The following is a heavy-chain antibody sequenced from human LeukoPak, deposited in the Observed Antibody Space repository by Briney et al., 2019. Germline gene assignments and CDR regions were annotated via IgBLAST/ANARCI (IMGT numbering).Heavy chain of an antibody. V-gene: IGHV4-59*01. CDR2: IYYSGST. CDR3: ARDAEYSGYDQTGYYYYYMDV. J-gene: IGHJ6*03. CDR1: GGSISSYY. D-gene: IGHD5-12*01. Sequence: SETLSLTCTVSGGSISSYYWSWIRQPPGKGLEWIGYIYYSGSTNYNPSLKSRVTISVDTSKNQFSLKLSSVTAADTAVYYCARDAEYSGYDQTGYYYYYMDVWGEGTTVTVSS.